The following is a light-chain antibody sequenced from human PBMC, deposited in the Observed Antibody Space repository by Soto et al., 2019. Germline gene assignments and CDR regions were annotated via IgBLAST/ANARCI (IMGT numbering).Light chain of an antibody. CDR3: SSYKSSSTPLV. V-gene: IGLV2-14*01. CDR1: SSDVGGYNY. Sequence: QSVLTQPASVSGSPGQSITISCTGTSSDVGGYNYVSWYQQHPGKAPKLMIYDVSNRPSGVSNRFSGSNSGNTASLTISGLQAEDEADYYCSSYKSSSTPLVFGTGTKSPS. J-gene: IGLJ1*01. CDR2: DVS.